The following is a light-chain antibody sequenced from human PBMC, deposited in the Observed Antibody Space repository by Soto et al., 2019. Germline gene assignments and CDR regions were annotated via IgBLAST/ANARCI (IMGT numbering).Light chain of an antibody. Sequence: DIQWTQSPSFLSASVGDRVTITCRASQGISSYLAWYQQKPGKAPKLLIYAASTLQSGVPSRFSGSGSGTDFTLTISCLQSEDFATYYCQQLHDYPITFGQGTRLEIK. CDR3: QQLHDYPIT. CDR2: AAS. V-gene: IGKV1-9*01. CDR1: QGISSY. J-gene: IGKJ5*01.